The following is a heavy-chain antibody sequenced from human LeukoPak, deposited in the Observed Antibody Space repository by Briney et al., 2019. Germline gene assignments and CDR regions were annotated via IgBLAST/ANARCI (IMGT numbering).Heavy chain of an antibody. CDR2: IYYSGST. Sequence: SETLSLTCTVSGGSISTYYWSWIRQPPGKGLEWIGYIYYSGSTNYNPSLKSRVTISVDTSKNQFSLKLNSVTAADTAIYYCARNHGGWFDSWGQGTLVTVSS. J-gene: IGHJ5*01. CDR1: GGSISTYY. D-gene: IGHD4-23*01. V-gene: IGHV4-59*01. CDR3: ARNHGGWFDS.